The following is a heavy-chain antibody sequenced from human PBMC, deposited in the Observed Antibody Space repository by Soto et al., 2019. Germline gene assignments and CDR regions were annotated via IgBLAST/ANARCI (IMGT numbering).Heavy chain of an antibody. CDR2: TYYRSKWYN. CDR1: GDSVSSNSAA. Sequence: SQTLSLTCAISGDSVSSNSAAWIWVRQSPSRGLEWLARTYYRSKWYNDYAVSVKTRIIINADTSKNQFSLQLNSVTPEDTAVYYCARGLRFAFDVWDQGAMVTVSS. V-gene: IGHV6-1*01. J-gene: IGHJ3*01. CDR3: ARGLRFAFDV.